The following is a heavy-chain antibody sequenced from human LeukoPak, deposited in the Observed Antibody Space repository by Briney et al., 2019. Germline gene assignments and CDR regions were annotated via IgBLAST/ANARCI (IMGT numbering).Heavy chain of an antibody. CDR2: IYYSGST. D-gene: IGHD3-16*01. J-gene: IGHJ4*02. CDR3: TRGAGWLIDY. V-gene: IGHV4-39*01. Sequence: SETLTLTCTVSGGSISSSSYYWGWIRQPPGKGLEWIGSIYYSGSTYYNPSLKSRVTISVDTSKNQFSLKLSSVTAADTAVYYCTRGAGWLIDYWGQGILVTVSS. CDR1: GGSISSSSYY.